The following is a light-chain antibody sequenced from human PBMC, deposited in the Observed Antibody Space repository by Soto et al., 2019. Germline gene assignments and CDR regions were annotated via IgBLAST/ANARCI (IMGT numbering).Light chain of an antibody. J-gene: IGLJ2*01. V-gene: IGLV1-51*01. CDR3: GAWDSSLSVVL. CDR2: DND. Sequence: QAVVTQPPSMSAAPGQKVTISCSGSTSNIENNYVSWYQHLPGTAPKLLIYDNDERPSGIPDRFSASKSGTSATLGITGRQIGDEADYYCGAWDSSLSVVLFGGGTKLTVL. CDR1: TSNIENNY.